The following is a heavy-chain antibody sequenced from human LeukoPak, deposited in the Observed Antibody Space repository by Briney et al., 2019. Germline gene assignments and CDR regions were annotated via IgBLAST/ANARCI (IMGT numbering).Heavy chain of an antibody. CDR2: ISYDGSNK. CDR3: AKDQDYYFDY. J-gene: IGHJ4*02. D-gene: IGHD3/OR15-3a*01. V-gene: IGHV3-30*18. CDR1: GFTLSSYG. Sequence: PGRSLRLSCAASGFTLSSYGMHWVRQAPGEGLEWVAVISYDGSNKYYADSVKGRFTISRDNSKNTLYLQMNSLRAEDTAVYYCAKDQDYYFDYWGQGTLVTVSS.